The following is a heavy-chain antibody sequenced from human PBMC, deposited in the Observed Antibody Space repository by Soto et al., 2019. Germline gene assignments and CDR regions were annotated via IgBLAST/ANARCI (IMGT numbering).Heavy chain of an antibody. D-gene: IGHD2-15*01. CDR3: ARRLGFCSGGSCYPFDY. V-gene: IGHV4-4*02. Sequence: QVQLQESGPGLVKPSGTLSLTCAVSSGSISSSNWWSWVRQPPGKGLEWIGEIYHSGSTNYNPSLKRRVTISVNKSENQFSRKLSSVTAADPAVYYCARRLGFCSGGSCYPFDYWCQGTLLTVSS. J-gene: IGHJ4*02. CDR2: IYHSGST. CDR1: SGSISSSNW.